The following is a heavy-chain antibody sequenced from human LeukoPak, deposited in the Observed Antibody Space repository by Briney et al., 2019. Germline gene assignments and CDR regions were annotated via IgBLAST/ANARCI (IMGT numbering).Heavy chain of an antibody. J-gene: IGHJ4*02. V-gene: IGHV4-61*02. CDR2: IYTSGST. Sequence: PSQTLSLTCTVSGGSISSGDYYWSWIRQPAGKGLEWIGRIYTSGSTNYNPSLKSRVTISVDTSKNQFSLKLSSVTAADTAVYYCARDTLVYGEQLVPFDYWGQGTLVTVSS. CDR3: ARDTLVYGEQLVPFDY. CDR1: GGSISSGDYY. D-gene: IGHD6-6*01.